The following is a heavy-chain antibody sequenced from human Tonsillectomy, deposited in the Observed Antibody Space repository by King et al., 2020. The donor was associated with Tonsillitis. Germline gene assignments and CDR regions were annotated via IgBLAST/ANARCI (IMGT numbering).Heavy chain of an antibody. J-gene: IGHJ3*02. V-gene: IGHV3-73*02. CDR3: TSSPGGAFDI. CDR1: GFTFSGSA. CDR2: IRSKANSYAT. D-gene: IGHD4-23*01. Sequence: VQLVESGGGLVQPGGSLKLSCAASGFTFSGSAMHWVRQASGKGLECVGRIRSKANSYATAYAASVKGRFTISRDDSKNTAYLQMNSLKTEDTAVYYCTSSPGGAFDIWGHGTMVTVSS.